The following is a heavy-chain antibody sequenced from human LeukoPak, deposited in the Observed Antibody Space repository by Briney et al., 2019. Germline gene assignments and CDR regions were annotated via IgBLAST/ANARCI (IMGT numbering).Heavy chain of an antibody. J-gene: IGHJ3*02. V-gene: IGHV3-21*01. CDR1: GFTFSSYA. CDR3: ARDRRYSSSWYGAFDI. Sequence: PGGSLRLSCAASGFTFSSYAMSWVRQAPGKGLEWVSSISSSSSYIYYADSVKGRFTISRDNAKNSLYLQMNSLRAEDTAVYYCARDRRYSSSWYGAFDIWGQGTMVTVSS. CDR2: ISSSSSYI. D-gene: IGHD6-13*01.